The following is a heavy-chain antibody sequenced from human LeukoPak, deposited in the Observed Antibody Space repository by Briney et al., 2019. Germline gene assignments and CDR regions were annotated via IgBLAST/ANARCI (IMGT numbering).Heavy chain of an antibody. D-gene: IGHD3-22*01. CDR1: GGTFSSYA. Sequence: SVRVSCKASGGTFSSYAISWVRLAPGQGLEWMGGIIPIFGTANYAQKFQGRVTITADESTSTAYMELSSLRSEDTAVYYCATPYYDRRDAFDIWGQGTMVTVSS. CDR2: IIPIFGTA. J-gene: IGHJ3*02. CDR3: ATPYYDRRDAFDI. V-gene: IGHV1-69*13.